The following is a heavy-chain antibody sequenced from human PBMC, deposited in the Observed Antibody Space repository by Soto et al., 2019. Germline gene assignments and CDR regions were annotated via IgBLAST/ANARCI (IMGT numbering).Heavy chain of an antibody. D-gene: IGHD3-3*02. CDR1: GGSISSGY. J-gene: IGHJ5*02. CDR2: IHYSGST. CDR3: AKDIRGRMAPSVYNYFDP. Sequence: PSETLSLTCTVSGGSISSGYWSWIRQPPGKGLEWIGYIHYSGSTDYNPSLKSRVTISVDTSKNQFSLKLSSVTAADTAVYYCAKDIRGRMAPSVYNYFDPWGQGTPVTVSS. V-gene: IGHV4-59*01.